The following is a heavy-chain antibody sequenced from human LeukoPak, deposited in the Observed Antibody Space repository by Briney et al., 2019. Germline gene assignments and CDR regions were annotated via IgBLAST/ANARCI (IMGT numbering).Heavy chain of an antibody. CDR1: GGSISSGGYY. CDR3: ARAYYYDSSGYPRPAYFDY. D-gene: IGHD3-22*01. J-gene: IGHJ4*02. V-gene: IGHV4-30-2*02. Sequence: SETLSLTCTVSGGSISSGGYYWSWIRQPPGKGLEWIGYIYHSGSTYYNPSLKSRVTISVDTSKNQLSLKLSSVTAADTAVYYCARAYYYDSSGYPRPAYFDYWGQGTLVTVSS. CDR2: IYHSGST.